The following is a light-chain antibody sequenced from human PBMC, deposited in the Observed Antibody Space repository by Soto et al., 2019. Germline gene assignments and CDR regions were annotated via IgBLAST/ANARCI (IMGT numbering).Light chain of an antibody. V-gene: IGKV3-11*01. J-gene: IGKJ1*01. CDR3: QQHGNSLLT. CDR1: QSINSF. Sequence: EIVLTQSPGTLSLSPGEGATLSCRASQSINSFLAWYQQRPGQAPRLLIYGASNRATGIPDRFSGSGSGTDFTLTISSIEPEDFAVYYCQQHGNSLLTFGQGTKVDIK. CDR2: GAS.